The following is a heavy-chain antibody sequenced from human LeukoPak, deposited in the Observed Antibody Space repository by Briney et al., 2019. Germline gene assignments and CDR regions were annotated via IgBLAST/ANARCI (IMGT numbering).Heavy chain of an antibody. CDR3: TRVPYSYGFSSDY. CDR2: ISSSISTI. D-gene: IGHD5-18*01. J-gene: IGHJ4*02. V-gene: IGHV3-48*01. CDR1: GFTFSSYW. Sequence: GGSLRLSCAASGFTFSSYWMRWVRQAPGKGLEWISYISSSISTIYYADSVKGRFTISRDNAKNSLSLQMNSLRAEDTAVYYCTRVPYSYGFSSDYWGQGTLVTVSS.